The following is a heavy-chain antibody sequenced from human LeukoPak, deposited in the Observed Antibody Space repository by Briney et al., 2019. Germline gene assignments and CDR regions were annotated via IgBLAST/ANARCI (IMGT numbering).Heavy chain of an antibody. D-gene: IGHD3-9*01. CDR2: ISPTNGRG. V-gene: IGHV1-18*04. CDR1: AYTFTNYA. CDR3: ARDVVTDYCWWFVP. Sequence: GSSVKVSCNASAYTFTNYANSWVRQGPGQGLELMGLISPTNGRGSYANNYQGRVTMTTDTYTRTVYMELTRLTSENTAVYYCARDVVTDYCWWFVPWGQGTLVTVSS. J-gene: IGHJ5*02.